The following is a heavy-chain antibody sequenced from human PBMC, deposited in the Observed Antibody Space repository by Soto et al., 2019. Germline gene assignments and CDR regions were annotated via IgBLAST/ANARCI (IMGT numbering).Heavy chain of an antibody. D-gene: IGHD3-22*01. Sequence: EVQLLESGGGMVEPRGSLKLSCAASGFSFGTYVMNWVRQAPGKGLECVSGISGSGGRVYSADSVKGRFTISRDNSRNTLYLQMNSLRAEDTAIYYCAMTRLYDTGTNDYHRDALDIWGQGPQVTVSS. CDR1: GFSFGTYV. CDR3: AMTRLYDTGTNDYHRDALDI. CDR2: ISGSGGRV. V-gene: IGHV3-23*01. J-gene: IGHJ3*02.